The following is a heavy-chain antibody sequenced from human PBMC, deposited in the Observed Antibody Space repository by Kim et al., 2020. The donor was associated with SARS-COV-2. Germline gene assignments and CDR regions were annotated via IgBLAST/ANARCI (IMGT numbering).Heavy chain of an antibody. CDR1: GYTFSRYS. D-gene: IGHD3-16*01. Sequence: GGSLRLSCAASGYTFSRYSMNWVRQAPGKGPEWVSCISSSTGDIYYADSVKGRFTISRDNAKNSLYLQMNSLRVEDTAVYYCARGASNYYYVMDVWGQENTRTVSS. CDR3: ARGASNYYYVMDV. CDR2: ISSSTGDI. J-gene: IGHJ6*02. V-gene: IGHV3-21*01.